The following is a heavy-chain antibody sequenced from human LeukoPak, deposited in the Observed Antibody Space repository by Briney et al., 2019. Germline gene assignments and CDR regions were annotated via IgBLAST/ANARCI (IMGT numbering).Heavy chain of an antibody. CDR2: IYTSGST. J-gene: IGHJ4*02. CDR3: AREGRRRVYDY. Sequence: SETLSLTCTVSGGSISSFYWSWIRQPAGKGLEWIGRIYTSGSTNYNPSLKSRVTMSVDTSKNQFSLKLGSVTAADTAVYYCAREGRRRVYDYWGQGTLVTVSS. CDR1: GGSISSFY. V-gene: IGHV4-4*07.